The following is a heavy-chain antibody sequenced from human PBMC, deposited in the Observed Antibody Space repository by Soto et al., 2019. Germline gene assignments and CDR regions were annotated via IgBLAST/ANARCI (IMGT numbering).Heavy chain of an antibody. J-gene: IGHJ4*02. CDR2: ITPILGIA. V-gene: IGHV1-69*08. CDR1: GGTFSSYS. CDR3: AREPSGNYSGY. Sequence: QVQLVQSGAEVKKPGSSVKVSCKASGGTFSSYSINWVRQAPGQGLEWMGRITPILGIANYAQKFQGRVTSTSDKSTSTAYMEMISLRPEDTAVYYCAREPSGNYSGYMGQGALVTVSS.